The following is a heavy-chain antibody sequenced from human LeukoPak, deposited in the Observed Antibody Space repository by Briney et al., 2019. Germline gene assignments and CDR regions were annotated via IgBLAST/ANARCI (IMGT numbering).Heavy chain of an antibody. Sequence: SQTLSLTCTVSGGSISSGGYYWSWIRQHPGKGLEWIGYIYYSGSTYYNPSLKSRVTISVDTSKNQFSLKLSSVTAADTAVYYCAGGGYYDSSGTALSWWGQGTLVTVSS. CDR2: IYYSGST. CDR1: GGSISSGGYY. D-gene: IGHD3-22*01. V-gene: IGHV4-31*03. J-gene: IGHJ4*02. CDR3: AGGGYYDSSGTALSW.